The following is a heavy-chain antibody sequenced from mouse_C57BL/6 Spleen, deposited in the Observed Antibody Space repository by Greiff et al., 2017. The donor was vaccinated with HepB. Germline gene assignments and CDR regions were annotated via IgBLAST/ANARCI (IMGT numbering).Heavy chain of an antibody. V-gene: IGHV1-69*01. D-gene: IGHD1-1*01. CDR2: IDPSDSYT. CDR3: ARGDYYGSSYGVDFDV. CDR1: GYTFTSYW. Sequence: VQLQQPGAELVMPGASVKLSCKASGYTFTSYWMHWVKQRPGQGLEWIGEIDPSDSYTNYNQKFKGKSTLTVDKSSSTAYMQLSSLTSEDSAVYYCARGDYYGSSYGVDFDVWGTGTTVTVSS. J-gene: IGHJ1*03.